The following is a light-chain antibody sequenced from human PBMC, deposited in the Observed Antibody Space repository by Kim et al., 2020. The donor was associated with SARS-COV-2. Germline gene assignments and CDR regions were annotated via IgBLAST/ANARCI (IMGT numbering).Light chain of an antibody. Sequence: GQRVTISCSGSDSNIASNTVNWYQQLPGTAPKLLIYKKRLRPSGVPDRFSGSSAGTSASLAISGLQSADEAHYYCASWDDRLKGVVFGGGTQLTVL. CDR1: DSNIASNT. CDR2: KKR. CDR3: ASWDDRLKGVV. V-gene: IGLV1-44*01. J-gene: IGLJ3*02.